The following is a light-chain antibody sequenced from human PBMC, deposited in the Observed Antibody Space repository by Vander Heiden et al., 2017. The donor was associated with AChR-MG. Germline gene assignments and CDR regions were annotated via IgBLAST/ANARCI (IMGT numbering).Light chain of an antibody. Sequence: QSALTQPRSVSGSPGQSVTISCTGTSSDVGGYNYVSWYQQHPGKAPKLMIYDVSKRPSGVPDRFSGSKSGNTASLTISGLQAEDEADYYCCSYAGSYPVVCGGGTKL. CDR2: DVS. CDR1: SSDVGGYNY. J-gene: IGLJ2*01. V-gene: IGLV2-11*01. CDR3: CSYAGSYPVV.